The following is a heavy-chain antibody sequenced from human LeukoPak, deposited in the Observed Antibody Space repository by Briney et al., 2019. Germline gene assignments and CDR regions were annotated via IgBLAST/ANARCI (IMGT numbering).Heavy chain of an antibody. D-gene: IGHD2-2*01. J-gene: IGHJ5*02. V-gene: IGHV4-30-4*08. CDR3: ARVPLPAAIFDWFDP. Sequence: SETLSLXCTVSGGSISSGDYYWSWIRQPPGKGLGWIGYIYYSGITYYNPSLKSRVTISVDTSKNQFSLKLSSVTAADTAVYYCARVPLPAAIFDWFDPWGQGALVTVSS. CDR1: GGSISSGDYY. CDR2: IYYSGIT.